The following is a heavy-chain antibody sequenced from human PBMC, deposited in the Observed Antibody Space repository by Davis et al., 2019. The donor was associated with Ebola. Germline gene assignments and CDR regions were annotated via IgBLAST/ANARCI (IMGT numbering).Heavy chain of an antibody. CDR3: ARGFTFGGVIALYYFGY. D-gene: IGHD3-16*02. CDR1: GYTFTSYA. CDR2: INPNSGGT. V-gene: IGHV1-2*04. Sequence: ASVKVSCKASGYTFTSYAMHWVRQAPGQGLEWMGWINPNSGGTNYAQKFQGWVTITRDTSASTAYMELSSLRSEDTAVYYCARGFTFGGVIALYYFGYWGQGTLVTVSS. J-gene: IGHJ4*02.